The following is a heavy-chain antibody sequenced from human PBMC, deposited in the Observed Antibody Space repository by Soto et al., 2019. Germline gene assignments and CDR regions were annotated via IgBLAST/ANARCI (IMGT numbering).Heavy chain of an antibody. V-gene: IGHV3-30*18. J-gene: IGHJ6*02. CDR1: GFTFSSYG. CDR3: AKDYYDSSGYYYVPMGDYYGMDV. CDR2: ISYDGSNK. Sequence: PGGSLRLSCAASGFTFSSYGMHWVRQAPGKGLEWVAVISYDGSNKYYAESVKGRFTISRDNSKNTLYLQMNSLRAEDTAVYYCAKDYYDSSGYYYVPMGDYYGMDVWGQGTTVTVSS. D-gene: IGHD3-22*01.